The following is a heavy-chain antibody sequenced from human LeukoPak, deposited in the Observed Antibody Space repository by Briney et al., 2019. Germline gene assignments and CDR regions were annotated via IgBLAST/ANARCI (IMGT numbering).Heavy chain of an antibody. D-gene: IGHD6-13*01. CDR1: GFTFDDYA. CDR2: ISWNSGSI. J-gene: IGHJ4*02. V-gene: IGHV3-9*01. Sequence: GGCLRLSCAASGFTFDDYAMHWVRPAPGKGLEWVSGISWNSGSIGYADSVKGRFTISRDNAKNSLYLQMNSLRAEDTALYYCAKDSRPSLGIAAAGTVFDYWGQGTLVTVSS. CDR3: AKDSRPSLGIAAAGTVFDY.